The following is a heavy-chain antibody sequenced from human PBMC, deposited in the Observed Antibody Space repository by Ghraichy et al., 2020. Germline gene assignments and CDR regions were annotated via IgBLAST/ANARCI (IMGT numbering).Heavy chain of an antibody. CDR1: GGSISSGGYS. CDR2: IYHSGST. D-gene: IGHD3-22*01. J-gene: IGHJ6*02. Sequence: SETLSLTCAVSGGSISSGGYSWSWIRQPPGKGLEWIGYIYHSGSTYYNPSLKSRVTISVDRSKNQFSLKLSSVTAADTAVYYCARGWYYDSSGHYGMDVWGQGTTVTVSS. V-gene: IGHV4-30-2*01. CDR3: ARGWYYDSSGHYGMDV.